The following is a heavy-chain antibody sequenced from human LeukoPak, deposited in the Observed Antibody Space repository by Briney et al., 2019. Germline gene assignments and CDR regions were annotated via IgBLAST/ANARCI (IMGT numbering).Heavy chain of an antibody. CDR2: VFYNGAT. J-gene: IGHJ4*02. CDR3: ARGPPPDLDY. V-gene: IGHV4-59*12. CDR1: GGSISTDS. Sequence: SETLSLTCNVSGGSISTDSWSWIRQPPGKGLEWIGSVFYNGATYYNPSLKSRVTISIDTSKNQFSLKLSSVTAADTAVYCCARGPPPDLDYWGRGTLVTVSS.